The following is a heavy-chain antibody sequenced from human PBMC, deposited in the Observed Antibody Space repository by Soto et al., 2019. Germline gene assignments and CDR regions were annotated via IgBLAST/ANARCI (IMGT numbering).Heavy chain of an antibody. CDR2: ISGNGGST. J-gene: IGHJ4*02. V-gene: IGHV3-23*01. Sequence: GGSLRLSCAAPGFTFSNYAMSWVRQAPGKGLEWVSAISGNGGSTYYADSVKGRFTISRDNSKNTLYLQMNSLRAEDTAVYYCASPSGLTVTGPDYWGQGTLVTVSS. CDR3: ASPSGLTVTGPDY. D-gene: IGHD6-19*01. CDR1: GFTFSNYA.